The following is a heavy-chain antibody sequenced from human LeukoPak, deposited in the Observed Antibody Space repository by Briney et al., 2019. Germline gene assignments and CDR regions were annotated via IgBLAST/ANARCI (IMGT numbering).Heavy chain of an antibody. CDR3: ARGCSSTSCYMGNWFDP. CDR2: IYYSGST. D-gene: IGHD2-2*02. V-gene: IGHV4-59*01. J-gene: IGHJ5*02. Sequence: PSETLSLTCTVFGGSISSYYWSWIRQPPGKGLEWIGYIYYSGSTNYNPSLKSRVTISVDTSKNQFSLKLSSVTAADTAVYYCARGCSSTSCYMGNWFDPGGQGTLVTVSS. CDR1: GGSISSYY.